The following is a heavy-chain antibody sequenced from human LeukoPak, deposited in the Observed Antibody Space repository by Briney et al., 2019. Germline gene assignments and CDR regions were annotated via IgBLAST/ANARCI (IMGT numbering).Heavy chain of an antibody. CDR3: ARDGVQSSSSVGDWLDP. D-gene: IGHD6-13*01. CDR2: VNPKSGGS. V-gene: IGHV1-2*02. Sequence: ASVKVSCKASGYRFTHYYLYWVRQAPGQGLEWMGWVNPKSGGSKSAQRFQGRVTMTRDTTMNTAYMEMNRLGSDDTAVYYCARDGVQSSSSVGDWLDPWGQGTRVTVSS. CDR1: GYRFTHYY. J-gene: IGHJ5*02.